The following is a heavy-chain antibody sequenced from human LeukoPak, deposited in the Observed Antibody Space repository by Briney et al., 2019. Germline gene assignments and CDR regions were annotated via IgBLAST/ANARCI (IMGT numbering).Heavy chain of an antibody. CDR3: APKTPGAQPFDY. Sequence: GGSLRLSCAASGFTFSSYAMNWVRQAPGKGLEWVSGSGTSGDTYYADSVRGRFTISRDNAKNTPYLQMSSLRAEDTAVYYCAPKTPGAQPFDYWGQGTLVTVSS. CDR1: GFTFSSYA. CDR2: SGTSGDT. J-gene: IGHJ4*02. V-gene: IGHV3-23*01. D-gene: IGHD2-8*02.